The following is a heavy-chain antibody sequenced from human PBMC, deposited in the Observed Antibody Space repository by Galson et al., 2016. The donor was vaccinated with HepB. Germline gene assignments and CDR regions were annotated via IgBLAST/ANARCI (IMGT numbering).Heavy chain of an antibody. D-gene: IGHD5-12*01. CDR2: FDPEDGVT. CDR1: GYTLTELS. J-gene: IGHJ6*02. Sequence: SVKVSCKVSGYTLTELSIHWVRQAPGKGLEWMGGFDPEDGVTTYTQKFQGRFTMTEDTSTDTAYMELSSLISEDTAVYYCATGLPSRGYSGYVSHQYFGMDVWGQGTTVTVSS. V-gene: IGHV1-24*01. CDR3: ATGLPSRGYSGYVSHQYFGMDV.